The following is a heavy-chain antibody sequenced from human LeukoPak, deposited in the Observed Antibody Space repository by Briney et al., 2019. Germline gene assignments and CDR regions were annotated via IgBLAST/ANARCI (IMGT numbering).Heavy chain of an antibody. V-gene: IGHV1-18*01. CDR2: ISAYNGDT. CDR1: GYTFNKYG. D-gene: IGHD6-19*01. Sequence: ASVKVSCKGSGYTFNKYGISWVRQAPGQGLEWTGWISAYNGDTHYAQKFQGRVTMTTDTSTSTAYMELRSLRSDDTAVYYCARDPSNTSGRYVYFDFWGQGTLVTVSS. CDR3: ARDPSNTSGRYVYFDF. J-gene: IGHJ4*02.